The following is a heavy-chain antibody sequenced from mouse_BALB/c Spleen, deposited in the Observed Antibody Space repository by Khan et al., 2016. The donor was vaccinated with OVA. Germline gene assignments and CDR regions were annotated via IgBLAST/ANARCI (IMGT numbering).Heavy chain of an antibody. Sequence: VQLQQSGAELVRLGTSVKMSCKAAGFTFTNYWIGWIKQRPGHGLEWIGDFFPGGDYTDDNEKFKGRATLTADAFSSTAYLQLSSLTSEDSAIYYGARGSRYDSYFDYWGPGTILTVSS. CDR2: FFPGGDYT. CDR3: ARGSRYDSYFDY. J-gene: IGHJ2*01. D-gene: IGHD2-14*01. V-gene: IGHV1-63*02. CDR1: GFTFTNYW.